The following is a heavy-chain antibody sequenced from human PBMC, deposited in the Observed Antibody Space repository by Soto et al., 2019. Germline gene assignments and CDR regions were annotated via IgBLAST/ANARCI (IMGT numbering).Heavy chain of an antibody. D-gene: IGHD1-26*01. CDR3: AKDRVGWELLPFDS. J-gene: IGHJ4*02. CDR1: GFSFSAYG. V-gene: IGHV3-23*01. Sequence: GGSLRLSCVGSGFSFSAYGTSWVRQAPGKGLKWVATIRDSGGATYYADSVTGRFTISRDNSNNTVSLQMSSLRGEDTAIYYCAKDRVGWELLPFDSWGQGILVTVSS. CDR2: IRDSGGAT.